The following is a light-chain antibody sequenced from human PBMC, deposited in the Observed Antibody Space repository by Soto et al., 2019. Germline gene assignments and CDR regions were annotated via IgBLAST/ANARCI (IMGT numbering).Light chain of an antibody. CDR3: QQYIDLPPLT. J-gene: IGKJ4*01. CDR1: QDISNY. V-gene: IGKV1-33*01. CDR2: DAS. Sequence: DIQMTQSPSSLSASVGDRVTITCQASQDISNYVNWYQQKPGKAPKLLIYDASKLETGVPSRFSGGGSGTDFTFTISSLQPEDIATYYCQQYIDLPPLTFGGGTKVDI.